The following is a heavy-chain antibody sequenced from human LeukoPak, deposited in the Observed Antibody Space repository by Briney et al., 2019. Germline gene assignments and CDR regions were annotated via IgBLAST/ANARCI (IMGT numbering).Heavy chain of an antibody. J-gene: IGHJ4*02. V-gene: IGHV4-59*01. Sequence: SETLSLTCTVSGGSFSIYYWSWIRQPPGKGLEWIGFIYYSGDTNYNPSLQSRVTMSVDTTKNQFSLKLSSVTAADTAVYYCARVLVGDYVNFDYWGQGTLVTVSS. CDR2: IYYSGDT. D-gene: IGHD4-17*01. CDR3: ARVLVGDYVNFDY. CDR1: GGSFSIYY.